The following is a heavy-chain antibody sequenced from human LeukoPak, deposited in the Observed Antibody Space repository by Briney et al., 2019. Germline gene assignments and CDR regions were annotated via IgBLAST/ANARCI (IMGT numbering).Heavy chain of an antibody. CDR2: ISGSGGST. CDR1: GFTFSSYA. Sequence: QTGGSLRLSCAASGFTFSSYAMSWVRQAPGKGLEWVSAISGSGGSTYYADSVKGRFTISRDNSKNTLYLQMNSLRAEDTAVYYCARERSKYYYYGMDVWGQGTTVTVSS. CDR3: ARERSKYYYYGMDV. V-gene: IGHV3-23*01. J-gene: IGHJ6*02.